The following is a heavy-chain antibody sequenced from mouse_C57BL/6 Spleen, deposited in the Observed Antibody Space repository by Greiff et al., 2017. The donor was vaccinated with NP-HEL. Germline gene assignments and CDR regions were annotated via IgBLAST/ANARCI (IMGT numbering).Heavy chain of an antibody. D-gene: IGHD2-4*01. V-gene: IGHV2-5*01. Sequence: VQGVESGPGLVQPSQSLSITCTVSGFSLTSYGVHWVRQSPGKGLEWLGVIWRGGSTDYNAAFMSRLSITKDNSKSQVFFKMNSLQADDTAIYYCAKAYDYDHYYAMDYWGQGASVTVSS. CDR3: AKAYDYDHYYAMDY. CDR1: GFSLTSYG. J-gene: IGHJ4*01. CDR2: IWRGGST.